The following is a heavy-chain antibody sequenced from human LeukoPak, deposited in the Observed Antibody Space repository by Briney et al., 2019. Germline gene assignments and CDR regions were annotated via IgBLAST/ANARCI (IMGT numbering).Heavy chain of an antibody. D-gene: IGHD3-9*01. CDR3: ARHRPYYDILTGYYSYYYYGMDV. CDR1: GGSFSGYY. V-gene: IGHV4-34*01. Sequence: SETLSLTCAVYGGSFSGYYWSWIRQPPGKGLEWIGEINHSGSTNYNPSLKSRVTISVDTSKNQFSLMLSSVTAADTAVYYCARHRPYYDILTGYYSYYYYGMDVWGQGTTVTVSS. J-gene: IGHJ6*02. CDR2: INHSGST.